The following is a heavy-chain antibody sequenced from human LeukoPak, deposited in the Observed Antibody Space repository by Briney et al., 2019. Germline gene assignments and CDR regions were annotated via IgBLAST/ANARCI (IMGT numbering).Heavy chain of an antibody. CDR3: ARAGVRDCGGDCYDWFDP. Sequence: GGSLRLSCAASGFTFSSYSMNWVRQAPGKGLEWVSSISSSSSYIYYADSVKGRFTISRDNAKNTLYLQMNSLRAEDTAVYYCARAGVRDCGGDCYDWFDPWGQGTLVTVSS. CDR1: GFTFSSYS. CDR2: ISSSSSYI. V-gene: IGHV3-21*01. J-gene: IGHJ5*02. D-gene: IGHD2-21*02.